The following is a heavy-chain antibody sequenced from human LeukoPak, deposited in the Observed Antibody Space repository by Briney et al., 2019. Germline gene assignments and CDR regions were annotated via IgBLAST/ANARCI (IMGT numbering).Heavy chain of an antibody. J-gene: IGHJ4*02. D-gene: IGHD3-9*01. CDR3: VRATDTGSSSPDY. CDR1: GFTFSDYY. V-gene: IGHV3-11*06. Sequence: GGSLTLSCAASGFTFSDYYMSWIRQAPGKGLEWVSYISSGSTYINYADSVKGRFTISRDNAKNSLYLQMNSLRAEDTALYYCVRATDTGSSSPDYWGQGTLVTVSS. CDR2: ISSGSTYI.